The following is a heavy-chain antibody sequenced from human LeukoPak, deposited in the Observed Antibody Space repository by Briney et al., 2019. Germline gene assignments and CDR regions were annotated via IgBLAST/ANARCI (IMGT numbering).Heavy chain of an antibody. V-gene: IGHV1-24*01. J-gene: IGHJ6*02. Sequence: ASVKVSCKVSGYTLTELSMHWVRQAPGKGLEWMGGFDPEDGETIYAQKFQGRVTMTEDTSTDTAYMELNSLRSDDTAVYYCATDPGEIVPAAKGPRGDYCYGMDVWGQGTTVTVSS. CDR3: ATDPGEIVPAAKGPRGDYCYGMDV. CDR1: GYTLTELS. D-gene: IGHD2-2*01. CDR2: FDPEDGET.